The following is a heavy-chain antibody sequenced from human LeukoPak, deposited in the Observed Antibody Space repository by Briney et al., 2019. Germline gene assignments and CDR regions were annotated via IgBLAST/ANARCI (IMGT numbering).Heavy chain of an antibody. CDR2: IKEDGSGK. V-gene: IGHV3-7*01. J-gene: IGHJ4*02. Sequence: QSGGSLRLSCAASGFAFSGYWMSWVRQAPGKGLEWVANIKEDGSGKYYVDSVKGRFTISRDNAKNSLYLQMNSLRAEDTAVYYCARGGYTRFDFWGQGTLVTVSS. CDR1: GFAFSGYW. D-gene: IGHD5-18*01. CDR3: ARGGYTRFDF.